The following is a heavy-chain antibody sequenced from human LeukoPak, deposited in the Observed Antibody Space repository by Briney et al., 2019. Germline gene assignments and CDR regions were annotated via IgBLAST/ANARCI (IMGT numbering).Heavy chain of an antibody. J-gene: IGHJ4*02. CDR1: GFTFRNYV. V-gene: IGHV3-30-3*01. D-gene: IGHD3-10*01. CDR3: AREGYYGSGSPPSLYFDY. Sequence: GGSLRPSCPASGFTFRNYVIHWVRQAPGKGLEWVAVTSSDLNVKLYADSVKGRFTISRDNSRSTLYLQMNSLRPEDTAIYYCAREGYYGSGSPPSLYFDYWGQGTLVTVSS. CDR2: TSSDLNVK.